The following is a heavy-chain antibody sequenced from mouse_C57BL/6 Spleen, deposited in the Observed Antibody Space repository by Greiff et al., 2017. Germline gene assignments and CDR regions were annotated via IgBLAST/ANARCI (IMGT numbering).Heavy chain of an antibody. CDR2: IDPEDGET. D-gene: IGHD1-1*01. CDR3: AGYYGSSGGMDY. Sequence: VQLQQSGAELVKPGASVKISCKASGYAFSSYWMNWVKQRPGKGLEWIGRIDPEDGETKYAPKFQGKATITADTSSNTAYLQLSSLTSEDTAVYYCAGYYGSSGGMDYWGQGTSVTVSS. V-gene: IGHV14-2*01. CDR1: GYAFSSYW. J-gene: IGHJ4*01.